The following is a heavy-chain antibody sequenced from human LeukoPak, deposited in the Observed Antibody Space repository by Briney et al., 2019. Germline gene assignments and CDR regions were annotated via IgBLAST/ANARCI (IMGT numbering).Heavy chain of an antibody. CDR3: ARPTIVGATDY. V-gene: IGHV3-23*01. Sequence: GSLRLSCAASGFTFSSYAMSWVRRAPGKGLEWVSAISGSGGSTYYADSVKGRFTIYRENAKNSLYLQMNSLRAEDTALYYCARPTIVGATDYWGQGTLVTVSS. D-gene: IGHD1-26*01. J-gene: IGHJ4*02. CDR1: GFTFSSYA. CDR2: ISGSGGST.